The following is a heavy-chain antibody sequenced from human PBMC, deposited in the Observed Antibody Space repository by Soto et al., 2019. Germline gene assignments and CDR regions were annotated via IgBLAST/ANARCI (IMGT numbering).Heavy chain of an antibody. Sequence: GGSLRLSCAASGFTFSSYGMHWVRQAPGKGLEWVAVIWYDGSNKHYADSVKGRSTISRDNSKNTLYLQMNSLRAEDTAVYYCARGQYCSGGSCYRGAPFDYWGQGTLVTVSS. D-gene: IGHD2-15*01. CDR2: IWYDGSNK. V-gene: IGHV3-33*01. CDR3: ARGQYCSGGSCYRGAPFDY. J-gene: IGHJ4*02. CDR1: GFTFSSYG.